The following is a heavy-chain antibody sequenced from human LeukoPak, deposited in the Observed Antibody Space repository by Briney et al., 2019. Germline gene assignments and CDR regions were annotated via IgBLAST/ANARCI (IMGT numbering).Heavy chain of an antibody. CDR3: AREGKAGTYYYYGMDV. V-gene: IGHV4-31*03. J-gene: IGHJ6*02. CDR2: IYYSGST. CDR1: GGSISSGGYY. Sequence: SQTLSLTCTVSGGSISSGGYYWSWLRQHPGKGLEWIGYIYYSGSTYYNPSLKSRVTISVDTSKNQFSLKLSSVTAADTAVYYCAREGKAGTYYYYGMDVWGQGTTVTVSS. D-gene: IGHD6-13*01.